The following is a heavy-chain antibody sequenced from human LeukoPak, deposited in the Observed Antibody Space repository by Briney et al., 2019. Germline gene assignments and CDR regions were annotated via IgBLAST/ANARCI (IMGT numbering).Heavy chain of an antibody. CDR1: GYTFTSYY. V-gene: IGHV1-46*01. CDR3: ARDVGITGTWVWFDH. D-gene: IGHD1-20*01. J-gene: IGHJ5*02. CDR2: INPSGGST. Sequence: ASVKVSCKASGYTFTSYYMHWVRQAPGQGLEWMGIINPSGGSTSYAQKFQGRVTMTRDMSTSTVYMELSSLRSEDTAVYYCARDVGITGTWVWFDHWGQGTLVTVSS.